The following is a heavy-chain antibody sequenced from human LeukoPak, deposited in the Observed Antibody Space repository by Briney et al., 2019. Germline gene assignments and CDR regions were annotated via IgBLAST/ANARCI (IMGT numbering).Heavy chain of an antibody. CDR3: ARDHRAKVFSAFDY. Sequence: PSGGSLRLSCAASGFTFSYHGTHWVRQAPGKGLEWVAVISYDGSNKYYADSVKGRFTISRDNSKNTLYLQMNSLRAEDTAVCYCARDHRAKVFSAFDYWGQGTLVTVSS. J-gene: IGHJ4*02. CDR2: ISYDGSNK. D-gene: IGHD3-9*01. V-gene: IGHV3-30*03. CDR1: GFTFSYHG.